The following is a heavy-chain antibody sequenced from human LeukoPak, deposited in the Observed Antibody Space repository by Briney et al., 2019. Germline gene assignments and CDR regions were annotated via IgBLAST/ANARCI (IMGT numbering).Heavy chain of an antibody. D-gene: IGHD4-17*01. CDR2: IKKDGSEK. J-gene: IGHJ4*02. CDR1: GFTFSSYW. CDR3: ARGQTTVTN. V-gene: IGHV3-7*03. Sequence: GGSLRLSCAASGFTFSSYWMSWVRQAPGKGLEWVANIKKDGSEKYYVDSVKGRFTISRDNAKNSLYLQMTSLRAEDTAVYFCARGQTTVTNWGQGTLVTVSS.